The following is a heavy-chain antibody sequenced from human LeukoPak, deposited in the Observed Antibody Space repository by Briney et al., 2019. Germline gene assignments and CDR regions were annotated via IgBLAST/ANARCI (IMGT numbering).Heavy chain of an antibody. Sequence: ASVKVSCKASGYTFTGYYMHWVRQAPGQGLEWMGIINPSGGSTSYAQKFQCRVTMTRDMSTSTVYMELSSLRSEDTAVYYCARGGTDYYYYMDVWGKGTTVTVSS. CDR2: INPSGGST. V-gene: IGHV1-46*01. J-gene: IGHJ6*03. CDR1: GYTFTGYY. CDR3: ARGGTDYYYYMDV.